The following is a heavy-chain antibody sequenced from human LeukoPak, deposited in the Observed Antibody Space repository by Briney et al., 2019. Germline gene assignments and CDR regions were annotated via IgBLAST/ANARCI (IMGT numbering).Heavy chain of an antibody. CDR3: ARESTPPSYYYYYMDV. Sequence: PSETLSLTCTVSGGSISSYYWSWIRQPAGKGLEWIGRIYTSGSTNYNPSLKSRVTMSVDTSKNQFSLKLSSVTAADTAVYYCARESTPPSYYYYYMDVWGKGTTVTVSS. CDR1: GGSISSYY. CDR2: IYTSGST. J-gene: IGHJ6*03. V-gene: IGHV4-4*07.